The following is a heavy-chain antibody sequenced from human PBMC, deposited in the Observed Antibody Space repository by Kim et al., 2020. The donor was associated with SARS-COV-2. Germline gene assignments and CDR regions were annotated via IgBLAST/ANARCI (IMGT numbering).Heavy chain of an antibody. V-gene: IGHV4-39*07. Sequence: SETLSLTCTVSGGSISSSSYYWGWIRQPPGKGLEWIGSIYYSGSTYYNPSLKSRVTISVDTSKNQFSLKLSSVTAADTAVYYCARTYYYGSGSYDYWGQGTLVTVSS. CDR1: GGSISSSSYY. D-gene: IGHD3-10*01. CDR2: IYYSGST. CDR3: ARTYYYGSGSYDY. J-gene: IGHJ4*02.